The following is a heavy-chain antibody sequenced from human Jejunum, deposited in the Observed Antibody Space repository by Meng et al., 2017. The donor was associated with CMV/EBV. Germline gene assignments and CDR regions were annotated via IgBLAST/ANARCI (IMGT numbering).Heavy chain of an antibody. Sequence: ADPGFTFSSYSMNWVRQAPGKGLEWVSSITSDSSYIYYADSVKGRFTISRDNAKNSLYLQMNSLRAEDTAVYYCARAGLYGSGLGYWGQGTLVTVSS. V-gene: IGHV3-21*01. J-gene: IGHJ4*01. CDR2: ITSDSSYI. D-gene: IGHD6-19*01. CDR1: GFTFSSYS. CDR3: ARAGLYGSGLGY.